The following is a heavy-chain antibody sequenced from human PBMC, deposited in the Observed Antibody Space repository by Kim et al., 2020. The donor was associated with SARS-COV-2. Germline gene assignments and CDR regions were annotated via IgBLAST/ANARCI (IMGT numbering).Heavy chain of an antibody. D-gene: IGHD3-10*01. Sequence: GESLKISCKGSGYSFTSYWISWVRQMPGKGLEWMGRIDPSDSYTNYSPSFQGHVTISADKSISTAYLQWSSLKASDTAMYYCAGQERGSGSYYEYGMDVWGQGTTVTVSS. CDR3: AGQERGSGSYYEYGMDV. CDR2: IDPSDSYT. V-gene: IGHV5-10-1*01. CDR1: GYSFTSYW. J-gene: IGHJ6*02.